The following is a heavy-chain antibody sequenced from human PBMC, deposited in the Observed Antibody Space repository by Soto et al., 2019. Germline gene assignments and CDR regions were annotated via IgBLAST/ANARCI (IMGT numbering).Heavy chain of an antibody. CDR2: ISYDGSNK. D-gene: IGHD4-17*01. CDR1: GFTFSSYG. Sequence: QVQLVESGGGVVQPGRSLRLSCAASGFTFSSYGMHWVRQAPGTGLEWVAVISYDGSNKYYADSVKGRVTISRDNSKNTLYLQMNSLRAEDTAVYYCAKVYGDYVYFDYWGQGTLVTVSS. V-gene: IGHV3-30*18. J-gene: IGHJ4*02. CDR3: AKVYGDYVYFDY.